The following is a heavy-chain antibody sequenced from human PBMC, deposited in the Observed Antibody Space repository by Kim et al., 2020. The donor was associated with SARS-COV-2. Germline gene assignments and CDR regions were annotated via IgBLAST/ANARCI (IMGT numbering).Heavy chain of an antibody. Sequence: GGSLRLSCVASGFTFSDSPMHWVRQASGKGLEWVGRIRSRLNSYETGYGASVKGRFTISRDDSKNTAYMQMNSLKIEDTASYYCTRIPGTTLALWYALDV. D-gene: IGHD1-1*01. CDR1: GFTFSDSP. J-gene: IGHJ3*01. CDR2: IRSRLNSYET. V-gene: IGHV3-73*01. CDR3: TRIPGTTLALWYALDV.